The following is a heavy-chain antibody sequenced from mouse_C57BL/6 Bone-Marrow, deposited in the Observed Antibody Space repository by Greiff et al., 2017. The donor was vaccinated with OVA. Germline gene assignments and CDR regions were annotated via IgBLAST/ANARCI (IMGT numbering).Heavy chain of an antibody. J-gene: IGHJ3*01. V-gene: IGHV1-62-3*01. D-gene: IGHD3-1*01. Sequence: VQLVESGAELVKPGASVKLSCKASGYTFTSYWMHWVKQRPGRGLEWIGRIDPNSGGTKYNEKFKGKATLTVDTSSSTAYMELHSLTSEDSAVYFCARSGGAYWGQGTLVTVSA. CDR1: GYTFTSYW. CDR2: IDPNSGGT. CDR3: ARSGGAY.